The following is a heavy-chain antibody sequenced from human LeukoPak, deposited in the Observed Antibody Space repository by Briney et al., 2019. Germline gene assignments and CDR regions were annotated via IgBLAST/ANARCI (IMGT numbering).Heavy chain of an antibody. CDR2: INGGGDST. CDR3: AAMDRWWGDY. CDR1: GFTFSSYA. D-gene: IGHD5-18*01. J-gene: IGHJ4*02. Sequence: GGSLRLSCTASGFTFSSYAMSWVRQAPGKGLAWVSAINGGGDSTNYADSVKGRFTISRDNSKNTLYLQMNSLRAEDTAVYYCAAMDRWWGDYWGQGTLVTVSS. V-gene: IGHV3-23*01.